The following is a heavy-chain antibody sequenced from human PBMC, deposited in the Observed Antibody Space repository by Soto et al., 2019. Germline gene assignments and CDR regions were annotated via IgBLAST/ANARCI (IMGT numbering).Heavy chain of an antibody. CDR2: IRDSGVAT. V-gene: IGHV3-23*01. D-gene: IGHD1-1*01. J-gene: IGHJ3*02. CDR3: AKGDWNDAGDAFDI. CDR1: GFTFNNYA. Sequence: EVQLLESGGDLVQPGGSLRLSCAASGFTFNNYAMSWVRQAPGQGLEWVSTIRDSGVATYYADSVRGRFTVSRDNSKNTLDLQMNSLRAEDTAVYYCAKGDWNDAGDAFDIWGQGTVVTVSS.